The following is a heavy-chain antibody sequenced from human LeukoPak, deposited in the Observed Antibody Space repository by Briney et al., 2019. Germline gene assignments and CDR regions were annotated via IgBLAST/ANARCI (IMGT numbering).Heavy chain of an antibody. V-gene: IGHV3-23*01. D-gene: IGHD3-10*01. Sequence: GGSLRLSCAASGFTFSNYAMMWLRQAPGKGPEWVSFIRGSAGGTDYADSVRGRFTISRDNSKNTLYLQMNSLRAEDTAVYYCAKGLLWFGELLLEGLDYWGQGTLVTVSS. J-gene: IGHJ4*02. CDR2: IRGSAGGT. CDR3: AKGLLWFGELLLEGLDY. CDR1: GFTFSNYA.